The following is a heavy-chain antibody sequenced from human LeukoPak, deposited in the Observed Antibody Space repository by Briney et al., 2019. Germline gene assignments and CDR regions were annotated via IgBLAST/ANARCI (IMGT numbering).Heavy chain of an antibody. Sequence: GGSLRLSCAVSGFIVSSNYMSWVRQAPGKGLEWVSVIYSGGSTLYADSVKGRFSISRDRSKNTLYLQMNSLRAEDTAVYYCASSIAVTGIGAFGIWGQGTMVTVSS. CDR3: ASSIAVTGIGAFGI. CDR1: GFIVSSNY. J-gene: IGHJ3*02. D-gene: IGHD6-19*01. CDR2: IYSGGST. V-gene: IGHV3-53*01.